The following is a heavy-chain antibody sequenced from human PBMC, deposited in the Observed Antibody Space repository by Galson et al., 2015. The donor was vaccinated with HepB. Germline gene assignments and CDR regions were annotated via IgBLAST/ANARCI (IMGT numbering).Heavy chain of an antibody. Sequence: SLRLSCAASGLSLSHAWMNWVRQAPGKGLEWVGRIKSKSDGGAVDYAAPVKGRATISRDGSKNTFFLEMSNLKTEDTAVYYCMTDYSYEGYWGQGTLVTVSS. CDR1: GLSLSHAW. J-gene: IGHJ4*02. V-gene: IGHV3-15*07. D-gene: IGHD3-22*01. CDR2: IKSKSDGGAV. CDR3: MTDYSYEGY.